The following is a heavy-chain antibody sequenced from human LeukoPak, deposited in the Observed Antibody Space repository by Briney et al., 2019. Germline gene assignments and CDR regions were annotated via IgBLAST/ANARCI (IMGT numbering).Heavy chain of an antibody. CDR2: IRMDGGEQ. D-gene: IGHD2-21*02. J-gene: IGHJ4*02. CDR3: ARDYFYCGGDCFVDY. Sequence: GGSLRLSCAASGFTFSSYWMTWVRQTPGKGLEWVANIRMDGGEQYYMDSVEGRFTISRDNAKNSLYLQVNSLRAEDTAIYYCARDYFYCGGDCFVDYWGQGTLVTVSS. V-gene: IGHV3-7*03. CDR1: GFTFSSYW.